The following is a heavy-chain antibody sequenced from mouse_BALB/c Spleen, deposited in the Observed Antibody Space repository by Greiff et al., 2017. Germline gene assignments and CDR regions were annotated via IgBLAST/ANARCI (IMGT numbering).Heavy chain of an antibody. CDR2: INPSSGYT. Sequence: VQLQQSGAELARPGASVKMSCKASGYTFTSYTMHWVKQRPGQGLEWIGYINPSSGYTNYNQKFKDKATLTADKSSSTAYMQLSSLTSEDSAVYYCARRIGPHYAMEEWGQGTAVTVSS. V-gene: IGHV1-4*01. D-gene: IGHD3-1*01. CDR1: GYTFTSYT. J-gene: IGHJ4*01. CDR3: ARRIGPHYAMEE.